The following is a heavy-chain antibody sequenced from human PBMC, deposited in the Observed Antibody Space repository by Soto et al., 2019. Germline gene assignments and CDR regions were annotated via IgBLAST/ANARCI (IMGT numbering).Heavy chain of an antibody. Sequence: QVQLVQSGAEVKKPGASVKVSCKASGYTFTSYGISWGRQAPGQGLEWMGWIIAYNGNTNYAQKLQGRVTMTTDTSTSTAYMELRSLRSDDTAVYYCAGGDCSGGSCYPGRFWGQGTLVTVSS. V-gene: IGHV1-18*01. J-gene: IGHJ4*02. CDR2: IIAYNGNT. D-gene: IGHD2-15*01. CDR3: AGGDCSGGSCYPGRF. CDR1: GYTFTSYG.